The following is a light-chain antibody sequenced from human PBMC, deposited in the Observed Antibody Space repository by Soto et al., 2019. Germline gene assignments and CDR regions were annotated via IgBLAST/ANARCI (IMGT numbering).Light chain of an antibody. CDR1: SSDIGDYTY. Sequence: QSALTQPRSVSGSLGQSVIISCTGTSSDIGDYTYVSWYQQHPGRAPKLIIFDVDKRPTGVPDRFSGSKSDNTASLTISGLQAEDEAEYHCCSYAAPDTFVFGTGTKLTVL. CDR2: DVD. J-gene: IGLJ1*01. CDR3: CSYAAPDTFV. V-gene: IGLV2-11*01.